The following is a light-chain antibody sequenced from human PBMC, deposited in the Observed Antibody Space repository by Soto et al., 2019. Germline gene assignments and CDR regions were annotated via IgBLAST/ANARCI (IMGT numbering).Light chain of an antibody. V-gene: IGLV1-51*01. CDR3: GSWDSSLSAYV. CDR1: SSNIGGNS. CDR2: DDN. Sequence: QSVLTQPPSVSAAPGQKVTISCSGSSSNIGGNSVSWYQQLPGTAPKLLIYDDNKRHSGIPDRFSGSKSGTSATLGITGFQTGDEADYYRGSWDSSLSAYVFGTGTKVTVL. J-gene: IGLJ1*01.